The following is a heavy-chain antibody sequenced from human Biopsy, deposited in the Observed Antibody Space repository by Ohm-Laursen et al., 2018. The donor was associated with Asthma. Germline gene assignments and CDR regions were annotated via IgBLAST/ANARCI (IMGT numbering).Heavy chain of an antibody. CDR1: GGSMSSSSYY. V-gene: IGHV4-39*01. J-gene: IGHJ4*02. Sequence: SDTLSLTCPVSGGSMSSSSYYWGWIRQPPGKGLEWMGSISYTGSAYHNPSLKSRVTISVNTSKNHFSLKLSSVPAADTAVYYCARHWDWGSFFDYWGQGTPVTASS. CDR3: ARHWDWGSFFDY. CDR2: ISYTGSA. D-gene: IGHD7-27*01.